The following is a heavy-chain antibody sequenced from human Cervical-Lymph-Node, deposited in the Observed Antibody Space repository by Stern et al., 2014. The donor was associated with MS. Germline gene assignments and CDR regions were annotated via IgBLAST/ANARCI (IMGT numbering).Heavy chain of an antibody. CDR3: ARDRANYGTFDY. CDR2: ISGHNGVT. CDR1: GYTFTDYG. J-gene: IGHJ4*02. V-gene: IGHV1-18*01. D-gene: IGHD3-10*01. Sequence: QVQLVQSGAEVQKAGASVKVSCKASGYTFTDYGVSWVRQAPGQGLEWMGWISGHNGVTNDARKFQGRVTLTADASTSTAHMELRSLTPDDTAFYFCARDRANYGTFDYWGQGTQVTVSS.